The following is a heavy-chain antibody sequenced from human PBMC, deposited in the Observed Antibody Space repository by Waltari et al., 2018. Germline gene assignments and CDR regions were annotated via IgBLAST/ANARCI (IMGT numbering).Heavy chain of an antibody. CDR3: ARVAAPHFWSGYYPLLPYYYFDY. Sequence: PGKGLEWIGEINHSGSTNYNPSLKSRVTISVDTSKNQFSLKLSSVTAADTAVYYCARVAAPHFWSGYYPLLPYYYFDYWGQGTLVTVSS. V-gene: IGHV4-34*01. D-gene: IGHD3-3*02. CDR2: INHSGST. J-gene: IGHJ4*02.